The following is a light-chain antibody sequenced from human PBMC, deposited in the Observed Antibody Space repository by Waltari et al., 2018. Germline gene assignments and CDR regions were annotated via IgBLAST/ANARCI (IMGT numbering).Light chain of an antibody. V-gene: IGKV1-5*03. CDR3: QRYNSYPYT. CDR2: QAS. CDR1: RTINSW. Sequence: DIQMTQSPSTLSASVGDRVTITCRASRTINSWLAWYQQKPGRAPQLLIYQASSLQSGVPSRFICSGSGTEVTLTISSLQPEDFATYYCQRYNSYPYTFGQGTRLEIK. J-gene: IGKJ2*01.